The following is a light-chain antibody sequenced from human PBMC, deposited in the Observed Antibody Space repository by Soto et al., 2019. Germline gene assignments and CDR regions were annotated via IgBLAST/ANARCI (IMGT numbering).Light chain of an antibody. Sequence: ERVLTQSAATLSVSPGETATLSCRASQSVSSNLAWYQQKPGQAPRLLISDASTRAAGLPARFSGSGSGTEFTLTISSLQSEDFAVYFCQQSNNWPKTFGQGTKVDIK. CDR2: DAS. V-gene: IGKV3-15*01. J-gene: IGKJ1*01. CDR3: QQSNNWPKT. CDR1: QSVSSN.